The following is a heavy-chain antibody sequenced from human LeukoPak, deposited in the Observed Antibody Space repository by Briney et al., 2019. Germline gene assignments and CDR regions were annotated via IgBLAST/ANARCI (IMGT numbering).Heavy chain of an antibody. V-gene: IGHV3-23*01. CDR2: VGGTDGRT. CDR3: AKDGSYYFDY. Sequence: GGSLRLSCAPSGFTFSTYNMDWVRQAPGKGLEWVSAVGGTDGRTYHAAFPKGRFTIYRDNSKNTLYLQMNSLRAEDTAVYYCAKDGSYYFDYWGQGTLVTVSS. CDR1: GFTFSTYN. J-gene: IGHJ4*02.